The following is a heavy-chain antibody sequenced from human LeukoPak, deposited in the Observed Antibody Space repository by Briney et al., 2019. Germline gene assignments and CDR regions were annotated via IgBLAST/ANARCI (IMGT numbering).Heavy chain of an antibody. Sequence: GGSLRLSCAASGFMFSSNWMSWVRLAPEKGLEWVANIKEDGTETYYVDSVKGRFTISRDNAKNSLYLQMNSLRVEDTAVYYCAKEGRSLQTYWGQGTLVTVSS. CDR2: IKEDGTET. CDR3: AKEGRSLQTY. J-gene: IGHJ4*02. D-gene: IGHD5-24*01. CDR1: GFMFSSNW. V-gene: IGHV3-7*03.